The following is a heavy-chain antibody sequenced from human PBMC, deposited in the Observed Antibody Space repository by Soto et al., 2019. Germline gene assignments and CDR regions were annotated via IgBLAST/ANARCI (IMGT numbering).Heavy chain of an antibody. CDR2: IWSDGSKQ. D-gene: IGHD3-16*01. CDR3: AGLAYYLDY. V-gene: IGHV3-33*01. J-gene: IGHJ4*02. Sequence: QVQLVESGGGVVQPGKSLSLSCAASGFTFSSYAMHWVRKAPGKGLEWVALIWSDGSKQDYADSVKGRFTISRDNSKSTLYLQMTSLKAEDTAVYYCAGLAYYLDYWGQGSLVTVSS. CDR1: GFTFSSYA.